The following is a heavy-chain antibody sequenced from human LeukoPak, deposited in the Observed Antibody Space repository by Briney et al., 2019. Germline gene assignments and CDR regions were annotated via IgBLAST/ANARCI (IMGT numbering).Heavy chain of an antibody. V-gene: IGHV3-66*01. CDR3: VRGAQLRQWAYYFDS. Sequence: ETQSLTCTVSGGSISSTSYYWGWIRQAPGKGLEWVSGFYSGGSTLYADSVKGRFTISRDNSKNTLYLQMNSLRAEDMAVYYCVRGAQLRQWAYYFDSWGQGTLVTVSS. D-gene: IGHD1-1*01. CDR2: FYSGGST. CDR1: GGSISSTSYY. J-gene: IGHJ4*02.